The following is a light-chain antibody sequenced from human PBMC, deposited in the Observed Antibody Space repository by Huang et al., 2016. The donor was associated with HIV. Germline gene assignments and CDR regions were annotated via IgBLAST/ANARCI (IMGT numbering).Light chain of an antibody. J-gene: IGKJ1*01. Sequence: DIVMTQSPLSLPVTPGEPASISCRSSQSLRHSNGYTYFDWYLQKPGQSPQLLIYLNTNRASGVPDRFSGRGAGTDFTLKISRVEAEDGGVYYCMQALQSPRTFGQGTKVEIK. V-gene: IGKV2-28*01. CDR2: LNT. CDR1: QSLRHSNGYTY. CDR3: MQALQSPRT.